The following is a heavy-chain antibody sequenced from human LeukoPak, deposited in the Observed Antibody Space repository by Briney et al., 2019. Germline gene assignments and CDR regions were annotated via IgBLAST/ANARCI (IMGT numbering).Heavy chain of an antibody. J-gene: IGHJ5*02. CDR1: GFTVSNKY. Sequence: GGSLRLSCVASGFTVSNKYMSWVRQAPGKGLEWVSVLYNAGSTYYADSVKGRFTISRDNSKNTLYLQMYSLRAEDTAVYYCAKDSTRTGTTNWFDPWGQGTLVTVSS. V-gene: IGHV3-53*01. D-gene: IGHD1-1*01. CDR2: LYNAGST. CDR3: AKDSTRTGTTNWFDP.